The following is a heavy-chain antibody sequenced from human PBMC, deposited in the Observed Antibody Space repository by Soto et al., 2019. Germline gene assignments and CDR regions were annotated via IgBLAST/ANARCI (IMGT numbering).Heavy chain of an antibody. D-gene: IGHD3-3*01. Sequence: GASVKVSCKASGCTFTSYAMHWVRQAPGQRLEWMGWINAGNGNTKYSQKFQGRVTITRDTSASTAYMELSSLRSEDTAVYYCARYDFWSGYYFSPGWFDPWGQGTLVTVSS. V-gene: IGHV1-3*01. CDR2: INAGNGNT. CDR3: ARYDFWSGYYFSPGWFDP. J-gene: IGHJ5*02. CDR1: GCTFTSYA.